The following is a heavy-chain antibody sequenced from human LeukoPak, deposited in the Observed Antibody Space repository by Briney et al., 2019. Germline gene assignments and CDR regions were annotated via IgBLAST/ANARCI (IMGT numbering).Heavy chain of an antibody. V-gene: IGHV4-34*01. Sequence: SETLSLTCAVYGGSFSGYYWSWIRQPPGKGLEWIGEINHSGSTNYIPSLESRVTLSVDTSKNQFSLRVTSVTAADTAVYYCARRTHDGRSHHYFDYWGQGTLVTVSS. D-gene: IGHD2-15*01. CDR3: ARRTHDGRSHHYFDY. CDR1: GGSFSGYY. CDR2: INHSGST. J-gene: IGHJ4*02.